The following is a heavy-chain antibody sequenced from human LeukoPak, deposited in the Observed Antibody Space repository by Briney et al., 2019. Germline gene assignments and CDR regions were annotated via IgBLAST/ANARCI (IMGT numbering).Heavy chain of an antibody. CDR1: GGSITSYY. D-gene: IGHD5-24*01. J-gene: IGHJ3*02. Sequence: PSETLSLTCIVSGGSITSYYWSWIRQPPGKGLEWIGFIVYSGSTNYNPSLKSRVTISIDTSNNQLSLKLSSVTAADTAVYYCARHREMDSYDAFDMWGQGTMVTVSS. CDR2: IVYSGST. CDR3: ARHREMDSYDAFDM. V-gene: IGHV4-59*08.